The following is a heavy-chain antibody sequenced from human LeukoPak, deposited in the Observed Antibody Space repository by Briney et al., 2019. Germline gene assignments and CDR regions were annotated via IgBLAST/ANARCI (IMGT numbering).Heavy chain of an antibody. Sequence: NPSETLSLTCTVSGGSISSSSYYWGWIRQPPGKGLEWIGSIYYSGSTYYNPSLKSRVTISVDTSKNQFSLKLSSVTAADTAVYYCAGRRDGYSYGRGYSGMDVWGQGTTVTVSS. CDR1: GGSISSSSYY. CDR3: AGRRDGYSYGRGYSGMDV. CDR2: IYYSGST. D-gene: IGHD5-18*01. J-gene: IGHJ6*02. V-gene: IGHV4-39*01.